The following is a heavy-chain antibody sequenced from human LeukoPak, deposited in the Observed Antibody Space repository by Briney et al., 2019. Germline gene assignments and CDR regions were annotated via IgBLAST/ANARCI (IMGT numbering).Heavy chain of an antibody. J-gene: IGHJ4*02. V-gene: IGHV4-4*07. D-gene: IGHD3-10*01. CDR1: GGSISSYY. CDR3: ASSRRVPGVSIGYFDS. Sequence: ASETLSLTCTVSGGSISSYYWSWIRQPAGKGLEWIGRIYTSGSTNYNPSLKSRVTMSVDTSKNQFSLKLSSVTAADTAVYYCASSRRVPGVSIGYFDSWGQGTLVTVSS. CDR2: IYTSGST.